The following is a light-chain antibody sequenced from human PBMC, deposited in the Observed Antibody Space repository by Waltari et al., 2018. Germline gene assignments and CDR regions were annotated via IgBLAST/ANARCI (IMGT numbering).Light chain of an antibody. Sequence: QSVLTQPPSVSGAPGQRVTISCTGSSSNIGAGYDVHWYQQFPGTAPKLLIYVNPNRLSGVPHRFSGSKSVASASLAIPGLQAEDEAEYYCQAYDRSLSGSVFGGGTKLTVL. CDR1: SSNIGAGYD. V-gene: IGLV1-40*01. CDR2: VNP. CDR3: QAYDRSLSGSV. J-gene: IGLJ2*01.